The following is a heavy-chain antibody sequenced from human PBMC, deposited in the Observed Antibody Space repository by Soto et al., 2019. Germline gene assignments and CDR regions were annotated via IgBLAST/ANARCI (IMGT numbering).Heavy chain of an antibody. Sequence: EVQLVESGGGLVKPGGALRLSCAASGFTFSSYSMNWVRQAPGKGLEWVSSISSSSSYIYYADSVKGRFTISRDNAKNSLYLQMNSLRAADTAVYYCARSGGDIAAAGTDAFDIWGQGTMVTVSS. CDR2: ISSSSSYI. D-gene: IGHD6-13*01. CDR1: GFTFSSYS. J-gene: IGHJ3*02. V-gene: IGHV3-21*01. CDR3: ARSGGDIAAAGTDAFDI.